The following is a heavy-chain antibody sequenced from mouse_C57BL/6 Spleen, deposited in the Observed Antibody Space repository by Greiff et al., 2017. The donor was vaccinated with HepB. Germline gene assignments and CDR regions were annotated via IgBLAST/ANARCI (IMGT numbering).Heavy chain of an antibody. V-gene: IGHV1-80*01. CDR2: IYPGDGDT. Sequence: VQLQQSGAELVKPGASVKISCKASGYAFSSYWMNWVKQRPGKGLEWIGQIYPGDGDTNYNGKFKGKAPLTADKSSSTADMPLSRLTSEDSAVYFVARGDSAHFDYWGQGTTLTVSS. J-gene: IGHJ2*01. CDR1: GYAFSSYW. CDR3: ARGDSAHFDY. D-gene: IGHD3-3*01.